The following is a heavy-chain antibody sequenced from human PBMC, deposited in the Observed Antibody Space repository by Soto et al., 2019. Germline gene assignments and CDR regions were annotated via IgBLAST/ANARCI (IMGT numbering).Heavy chain of an antibody. Sequence: PGGSLRLSCAVSGFAVSNYYMTWVRQSSGKGLEWVAVIYRGGRTSYADSVKGRFTISRDTSTNTVSLQMNSLRGEDTAIYFCARGPPGYNVLTGYPREDYYYYPMDVWGQGTTVTVSS. CDR3: ARGPPGYNVLTGYPREDYYYYPMDV. CDR1: GFAVSNYY. D-gene: IGHD3-9*01. V-gene: IGHV3-53*01. CDR2: IYRGGRT. J-gene: IGHJ6*02.